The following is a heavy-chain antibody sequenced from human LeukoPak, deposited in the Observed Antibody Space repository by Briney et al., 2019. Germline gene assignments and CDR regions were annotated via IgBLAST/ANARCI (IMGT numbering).Heavy chain of an antibody. Sequence: SETLSLTCAVYDGSFRGYYWTWIRQPPGKGLEWIGEISHIGSTNYNPSLKSRVTISVDTSKNQFSLDLSSVTAADTAVYYCARQKCTSTSCLTKNAFDIWGQGTMVTVSS. CDR2: ISHIGST. CDR1: DGSFRGYY. D-gene: IGHD2-2*01. V-gene: IGHV4-34*01. J-gene: IGHJ3*02. CDR3: ARQKCTSTSCLTKNAFDI.